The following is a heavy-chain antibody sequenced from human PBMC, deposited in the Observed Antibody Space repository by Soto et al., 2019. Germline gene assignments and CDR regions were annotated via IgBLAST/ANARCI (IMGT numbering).Heavy chain of an antibody. V-gene: IGHV4-4*07. D-gene: IGHD1-26*01. Sequence: PSKTLSLTCTVSGGSMRTYYWGWIRQPAGKSLEWIGRIYPSGTTRYNPSLRSRATLSLDTSKNQFSRNLSSVTAEDRAAYYCARAGASEFGIDVCGRGTTVTVSS. CDR1: GGSMRTYY. CDR3: ARAGASEFGIDV. CDR2: IYPSGTT. J-gene: IGHJ6*02.